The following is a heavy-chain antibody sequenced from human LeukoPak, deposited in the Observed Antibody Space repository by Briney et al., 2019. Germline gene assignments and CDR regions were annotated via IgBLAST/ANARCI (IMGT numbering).Heavy chain of an antibody. Sequence: SETLSLTCTVSGGSISSYYWSWIRQPAGKGLEWIGRIYASGSTYYNPSLKSRVTMSLDNSKNQFSLSLTTVTAADTAVYYCARDSNLEYSSSGGLGRWGQGTLVTVSS. CDR3: ARDSNLEYSSSGGLGR. D-gene: IGHD6-6*01. V-gene: IGHV4-4*07. J-gene: IGHJ4*02. CDR2: IYASGST. CDR1: GGSISSYY.